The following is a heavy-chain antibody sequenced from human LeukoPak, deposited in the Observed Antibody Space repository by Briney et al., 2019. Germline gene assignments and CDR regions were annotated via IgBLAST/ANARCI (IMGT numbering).Heavy chain of an antibody. V-gene: IGHV3-74*01. J-gene: IGHJ4*02. Sequence: GGSLRLSCAASRFSFSNYWMHWVRQAPGKGLVWVSRVKSDGSNPSYADSVKGRFTIPRDNAENMLYLQMNPLGAEDTAVYYCARDIVSGSGSLDYWGQGTLVTVSS. CDR2: VKSDGSNP. D-gene: IGHD3-10*01. CDR3: ARDIVSGSGSLDY. CDR1: RFSFSNYW.